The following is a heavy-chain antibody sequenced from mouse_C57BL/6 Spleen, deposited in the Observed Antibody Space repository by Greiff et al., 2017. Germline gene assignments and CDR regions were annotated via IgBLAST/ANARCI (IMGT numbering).Heavy chain of an antibody. D-gene: IGHD2-5*01. Sequence: EVLLVESGGGLVKPGGSLKLSCAASGFTFSSYAMSWVRQTPEKRLEWVATISDGGSYTNYPDNVKGRFTLARDNAKNNLYLQMSHLKSEDTAMYYCARVYSNYGYFDGWGTGTTVTVSS. J-gene: IGHJ1*03. CDR1: GFTFSSYA. CDR2: ISDGGSYT. CDR3: ARVYSNYGYFDG. V-gene: IGHV5-4*01.